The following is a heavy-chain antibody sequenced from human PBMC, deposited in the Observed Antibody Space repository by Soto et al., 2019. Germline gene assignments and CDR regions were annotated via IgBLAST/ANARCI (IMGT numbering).Heavy chain of an antibody. CDR3: AREAMATIYEDAFDI. V-gene: IGHV4-34*01. Sequence: PSETLSLTCAVYGGSFSGYYWSWIRQPPGKGLEWIGEINHSGSTNYNPSLKSRVTISVDTSKNQFSLKLSSVTAADTAVYYCAREAMATIYEDAFDIWGQGTMVT. J-gene: IGHJ3*02. CDR1: GGSFSGYY. CDR2: INHSGST. D-gene: IGHD5-12*01.